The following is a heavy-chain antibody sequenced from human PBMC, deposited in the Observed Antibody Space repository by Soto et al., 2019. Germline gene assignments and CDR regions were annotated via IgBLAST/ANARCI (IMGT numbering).Heavy chain of an antibody. J-gene: IGHJ5*02. CDR2: ISAYNGHT. Sequence: KVSCKASGYTFTNYGISWVRQAPGQGLEWMGWISAYNGHTKYPEKLQGRVTMTTDTSTTTAYMDLRSLRSDDTAVYYCARDSTNDYGDYWLDTWGQGTLVTVSS. V-gene: IGHV1-18*01. CDR3: ARDSTNDYGDYWLDT. CDR1: GYTFTNYG. D-gene: IGHD4-17*01.